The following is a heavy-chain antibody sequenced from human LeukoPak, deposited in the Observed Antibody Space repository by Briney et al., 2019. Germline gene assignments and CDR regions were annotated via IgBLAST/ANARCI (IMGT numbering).Heavy chain of an antibody. J-gene: IGHJ4*02. Sequence: GGSLRLSCAASGFTFSDYSMNWVRQAPGKGLEWVSYITSSSSAIYYADSVKGRFTTSRDNAKNSLYLQMNSLRAEDTAVYYCARVRGSYHFDYWGQGTLVTVSS. CDR1: GFTFSDYS. D-gene: IGHD1-26*01. V-gene: IGHV3-48*01. CDR3: ARVRGSYHFDY. CDR2: ITSSSSAI.